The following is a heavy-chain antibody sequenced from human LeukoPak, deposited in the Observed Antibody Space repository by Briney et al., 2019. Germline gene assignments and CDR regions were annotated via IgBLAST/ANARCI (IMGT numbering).Heavy chain of an antibody. Sequence: ASVKVSCKASGYTFTSYGISWVRQAPGQGLEWMGWISAYNGNTNYAQKLQGRVTMTTDTSTSTAYMELRSLRSDDTAVYYCARDGGYCSGGSCYSESFDYWGQGTLVTFSS. D-gene: IGHD2-15*01. CDR3: ARDGGYCSGGSCYSESFDY. CDR2: ISAYNGNT. CDR1: GYTFTSYG. V-gene: IGHV1-18*01. J-gene: IGHJ4*02.